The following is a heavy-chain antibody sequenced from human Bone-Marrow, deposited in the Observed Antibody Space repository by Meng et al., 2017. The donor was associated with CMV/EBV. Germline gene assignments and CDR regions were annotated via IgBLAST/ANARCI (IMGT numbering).Heavy chain of an antibody. V-gene: IGHV1-69*02. CDR1: GGTFSSYT. CDR3: ARAPIHYDFWSGYSHTPFYY. D-gene: IGHD3-3*01. J-gene: IGHJ4*02. Sequence: SVKVSCKASGGTFSSYTISWVRQAPGQRLEWMGRIIPILGIANYAQKFQGRVTITADKSTSTAYMELSSLRSEDTAVYYCARAPIHYDFWSGYSHTPFYYWGQGTLVTVSS. CDR2: IIPILGIA.